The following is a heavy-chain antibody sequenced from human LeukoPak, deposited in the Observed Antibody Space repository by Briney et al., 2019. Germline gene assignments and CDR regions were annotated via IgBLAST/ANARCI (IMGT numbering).Heavy chain of an antibody. CDR2: ISSSSSHI. CDR1: GFTFSSYS. Sequence: GGSLRLSCAASGFTFSSYSMNWVRQAPGKGLEWVSSISSSSSHIYYADSVKGRFTISRDNAKNSLYLQMNSLRAEDTAVYYCARDTGIAAAGCFDYWGQGTLVTVSS. V-gene: IGHV3-21*01. J-gene: IGHJ4*02. CDR3: ARDTGIAAAGCFDY. D-gene: IGHD6-13*01.